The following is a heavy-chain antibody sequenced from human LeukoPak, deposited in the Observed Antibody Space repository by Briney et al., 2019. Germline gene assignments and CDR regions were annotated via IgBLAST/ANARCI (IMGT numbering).Heavy chain of an antibody. CDR2: IYYSGST. D-gene: IGHD6-13*01. CDR3: ARGGSSWYADY. Sequence: PSETLSLTCTVSGGSISSYYWSWIRQPPGKGLEWIGYIYYSGSTNYNPSLKSRVTMSVDTSKNQFSLKVSSVTAADTAVYYCARGGSSWYADYWGQGTLVTVSS. V-gene: IGHV4-59*01. CDR1: GGSISSYY. J-gene: IGHJ4*02.